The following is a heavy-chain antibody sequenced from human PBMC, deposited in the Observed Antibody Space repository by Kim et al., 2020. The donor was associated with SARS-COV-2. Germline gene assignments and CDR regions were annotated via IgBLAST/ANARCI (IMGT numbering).Heavy chain of an antibody. V-gene: IGHV4-59*13. CDR1: GGSISNNY. D-gene: IGHD2-15*01. Sequence: SETLSHTCTVSGGSISNNYWSWIRQPPGKGLEWIGYIYYSGSTTYNPSLKSRVTISVDTSKNHFSLKLSSVTAADTAVYYCARGPWWSRLGYWGWGTLVT. CDR3: ARGPWWSRLGY. CDR2: IYYSGST. J-gene: IGHJ4*02.